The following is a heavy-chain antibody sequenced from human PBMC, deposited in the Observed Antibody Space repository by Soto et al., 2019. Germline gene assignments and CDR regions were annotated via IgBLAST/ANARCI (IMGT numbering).Heavy chain of an antibody. CDR2: IKQDGSEE. CDR3: AREIAARL. J-gene: IGHJ6*04. CDR1: GLTFSSYW. D-gene: IGHD6-6*01. V-gene: IGHV3-7*01. Sequence: GGSLRLCCSASGLTFSSYWMSWFRQARGKGLEWVANIKQDGSEENYVDSVKGRFTISRDNAKNALYLQMNSLRVEDTAVYYCAREIAARLWGKGTTVTVSS.